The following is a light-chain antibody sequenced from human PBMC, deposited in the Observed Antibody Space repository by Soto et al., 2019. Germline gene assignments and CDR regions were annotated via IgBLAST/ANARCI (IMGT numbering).Light chain of an antibody. CDR3: QHYGRSSWT. CDR1: QTVRSSF. CDR2: GAS. V-gene: IGKV3-20*01. Sequence: DIELTQSPGTLYLSPGERVTLSCRASQTVRSSFVAWYQQKPGQAPRLLIYGASTRATGIPDRFSGSGSGTDFTLTISSLEPEDLAVYYCQHYGRSSWTFGQGTKVEIK. J-gene: IGKJ1*01.